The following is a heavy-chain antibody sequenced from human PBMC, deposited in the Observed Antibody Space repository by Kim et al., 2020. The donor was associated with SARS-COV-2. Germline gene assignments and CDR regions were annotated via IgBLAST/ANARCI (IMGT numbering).Heavy chain of an antibody. CDR3: ARGRTNLDY. J-gene: IGHJ4*02. V-gene: IGHV4-34*01. CDR2: GST. Sequence: GSTSYRPSLKSRVTISVDTSKNQFSLKLSSVTAADTAVYYCARGRTNLDYWGQGTLVTVSS.